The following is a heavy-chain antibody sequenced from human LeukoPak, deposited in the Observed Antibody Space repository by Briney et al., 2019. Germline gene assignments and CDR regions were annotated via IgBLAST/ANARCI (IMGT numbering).Heavy chain of an antibody. CDR1: GGSISSYY. CDR2: IYYSGST. J-gene: IGHJ4*02. V-gene: IGHV4-59*01. D-gene: IGHD5-24*01. CDR3: ARDRGLQLSPRGYFDY. Sequence: SETLSLTCTVSGGSISSYYWSWIRQPPGKGLEWIRYIYYSGSTNYNPSLKSRVTISVDTSKNQFSLKLSSVTAADTAVYYCARDRGLQLSPRGYFDYWGQGTLVTVSS.